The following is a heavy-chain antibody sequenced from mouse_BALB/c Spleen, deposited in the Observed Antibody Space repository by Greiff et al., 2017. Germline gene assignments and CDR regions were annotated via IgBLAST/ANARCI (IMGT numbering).Heavy chain of an antibody. Sequence: QVQLQQSGAELAKPGASVKMSCKASGYTFTSYWMHWVKQRPGQGLEWIGYINPSTGYTEYNQKFKDKATLTADKSSSTAYMQLSSLTSEDSAVYYCAREEITFVYFDYWGQGTTLTVSS. D-gene: IGHD2-4*01. V-gene: IGHV1-7*01. CDR1: GYTFTSYW. CDR2: INPSTGYT. CDR3: AREEITFVYFDY. J-gene: IGHJ2*01.